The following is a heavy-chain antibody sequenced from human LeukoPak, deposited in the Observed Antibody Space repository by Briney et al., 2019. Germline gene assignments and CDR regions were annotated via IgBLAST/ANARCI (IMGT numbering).Heavy chain of an antibody. Sequence: PGGSLRLSCAASGFTFSDYYMSWIRQAPGKGLEWVSYISSSGSITNYADSVKGRFTISRDNAKNSLYLQMNSLRAEDTAVYYCARDYWNDGDGGDHWGQGTLVSVSS. V-gene: IGHV3-11*04. D-gene: IGHD1-1*01. J-gene: IGHJ4*02. CDR3: ARDYWNDGDGGDH. CDR2: ISSSGSIT. CDR1: GFTFSDYY.